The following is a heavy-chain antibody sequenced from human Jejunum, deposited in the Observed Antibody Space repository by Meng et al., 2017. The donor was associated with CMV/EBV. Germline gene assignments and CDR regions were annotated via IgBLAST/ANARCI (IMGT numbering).Heavy chain of an antibody. D-gene: IGHD3-10*01. V-gene: IGHV3-7*01. CDR1: GFTISTYW. J-gene: IGHJ4*02. CDR3: ARNARGSGY. Sequence: SCAASGFTISTYWMTWGRQVPGKGLEWVANIKQDGSEKYYVDSVKGRFTISRDNAKNSLFLQMNSLRAEDTAMYYCARNARGSGYWGQGTLVTVSS. CDR2: IKQDGSEK.